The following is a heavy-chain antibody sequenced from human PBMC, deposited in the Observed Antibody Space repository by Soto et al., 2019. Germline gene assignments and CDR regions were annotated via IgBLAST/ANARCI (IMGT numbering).Heavy chain of an antibody. Sequence: QLQLQESGPGLVKPSETLSLTCTVSGGSISSSSYYWGWIRQPPGKGLEWIGSIYYSGSTYYNPSLKSRVTISVDTSKNQFSLKLSSVTAADTAVYYCARHNAYGSGSYYSYYYYGMDVWGQGTTVTVSS. CDR1: GGSISSSSYY. CDR3: ARHNAYGSGSYYSYYYYGMDV. D-gene: IGHD3-10*01. CDR2: IYYSGST. J-gene: IGHJ6*02. V-gene: IGHV4-39*01.